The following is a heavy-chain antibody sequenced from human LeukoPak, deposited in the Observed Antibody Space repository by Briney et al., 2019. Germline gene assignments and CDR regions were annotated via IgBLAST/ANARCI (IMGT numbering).Heavy chain of an antibody. J-gene: IGHJ4*02. CDR1: GYTFTSFV. Sequence: ASVKVSCKASGYTFTSFVISWVRQAPGQRLEWLGWISAYNGNTNYAQTLQGRVTMTTDTSTSTAYMELRSLRSDDTAVYYCARNRTGARLDYWGQGTLVTVSS. CDR2: ISAYNGNT. CDR3: ARNRTGARLDY. V-gene: IGHV1-18*01. D-gene: IGHD1-14*01.